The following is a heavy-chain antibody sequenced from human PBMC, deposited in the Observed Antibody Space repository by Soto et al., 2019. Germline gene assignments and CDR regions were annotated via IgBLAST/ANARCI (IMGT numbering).Heavy chain of an antibody. Sequence: GGSLRLSCAASGFTFTNFAMSWVRQAPGKGLEWVAVTAYGESEKYYADSVKGRFTISRDNSRNTLFLQMNSLRPEDTAVYYCAKNDDSFDYWGQGTQVTVSS. CDR2: TAYGESEK. J-gene: IGHJ4*02. CDR1: GFTFTNFA. CDR3: AKNDDSFDY. V-gene: IGHV3-30*18.